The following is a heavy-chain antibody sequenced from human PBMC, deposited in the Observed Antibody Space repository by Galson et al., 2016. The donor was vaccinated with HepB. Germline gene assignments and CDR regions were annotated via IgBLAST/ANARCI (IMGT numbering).Heavy chain of an antibody. CDR2: INNDGRSS. Sequence: SLRLSCPATGFTLNDYWMHWVRRAPGRGLDWVSRINNDGRSSTYADSVKGRFTLARDNAKNTLYLQMNSLGAEDTTVYYCVRDMYGSSFAFDIWGQGTMVTVSS. CDR1: GFTLNDYW. J-gene: IGHJ3*02. V-gene: IGHV3-74*01. D-gene: IGHD3-10*02. CDR3: VRDMYGSSFAFDI.